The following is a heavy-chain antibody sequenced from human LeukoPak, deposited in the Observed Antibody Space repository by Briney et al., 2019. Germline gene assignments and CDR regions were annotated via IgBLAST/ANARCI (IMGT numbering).Heavy chain of an antibody. CDR3: ARELNRQWLVRSKSPFDY. Sequence: GGSLRLSCAASGFTFSSYSMNWVRQAPGKGLEWVSSISSSSSYIYYADSVKGRFTISRDNAKNSLHLQMNSLRAEDTAVYYCARELNRQWLVRSKSPFDYWGQGTLVTVSS. CDR2: ISSSSSYI. J-gene: IGHJ4*02. V-gene: IGHV3-21*01. D-gene: IGHD6-19*01. CDR1: GFTFSSYS.